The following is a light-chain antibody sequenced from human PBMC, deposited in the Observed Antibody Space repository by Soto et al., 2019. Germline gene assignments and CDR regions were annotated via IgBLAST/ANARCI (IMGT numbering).Light chain of an antibody. V-gene: IGKV2D-29*01. Sequence: DIVMTQTPLSLSVTPGQPAFISCKSSQSLLHSDGRTYLYWYLQKPGQPPQLLIYEVSNRFSGVQDRFSGSGSGTEFTLRISRVEGWDVGVSYCMQSIYLFRTFGQGTKVEIK. J-gene: IGKJ1*01. CDR3: MQSIYLFRT. CDR2: EVS. CDR1: QSLLHSDGRTY.